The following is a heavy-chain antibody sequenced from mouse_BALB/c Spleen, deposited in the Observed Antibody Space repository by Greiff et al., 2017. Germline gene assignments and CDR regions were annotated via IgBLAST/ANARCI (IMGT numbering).Heavy chain of an antibody. CDR2: IRLKSNNYAT. J-gene: IGHJ1*01. Sequence: EVKLMESGGGLVQPGGSMKLSCVASGFTFSNYWMNWVRQSPEKGLEWVAEIRLKSNNYATHYAESVKGRFTISRDDSKSSVYLLMNNLRAEDTGIYYCTSYYRYDKYFDVWGAGTTVTVSS. CDR1: GFTFSNYW. D-gene: IGHD2-14*01. V-gene: IGHV6-6*02. CDR3: TSYYRYDKYFDV.